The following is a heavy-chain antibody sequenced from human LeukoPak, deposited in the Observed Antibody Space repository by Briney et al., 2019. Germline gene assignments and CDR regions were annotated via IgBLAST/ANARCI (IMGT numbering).Heavy chain of an antibody. CDR2: ISCSGSST. J-gene: IGHJ4*02. V-gene: IGHV3-23*01. Sequence: AGGFLRLSCSGSGLTLSNYAMSWVRQAPGKGLEWVSAISCSGSSTYYADSVKGRFTVSRDNSQNTVFLQMNSLRGEDTAVYYCAKGGTCEGTLCHDYWGQGTLVPVSS. CDR1: GLTLSNYA. CDR3: AKGGTCEGTLCHDY. D-gene: IGHD1-14*01.